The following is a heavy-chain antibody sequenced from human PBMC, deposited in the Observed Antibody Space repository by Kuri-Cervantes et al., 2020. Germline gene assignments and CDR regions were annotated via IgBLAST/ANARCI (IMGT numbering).Heavy chain of an antibody. D-gene: IGHD1-20*01. J-gene: IGHJ5*02. Sequence: GGSLRLSCAASGFSFSSYWMHWVRQGPGKGLEWVSRISSDGRITTYADSVKGRFTISRDNSKNTLYLQMNSLRAEDTAVYYCAKDVGPTITGTKFDPWGQGTLVTVSS. CDR1: GFSFSSYW. V-gene: IGHV3-74*01. CDR2: ISSDGRIT. CDR3: AKDVGPTITGTKFDP.